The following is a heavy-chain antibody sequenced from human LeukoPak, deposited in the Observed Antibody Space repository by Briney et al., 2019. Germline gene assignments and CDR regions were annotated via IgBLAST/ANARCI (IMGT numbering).Heavy chain of an antibody. CDR2: IYYRSKWYS. D-gene: IGHD6-13*01. V-gene: IGHV6-1*01. J-gene: IGHJ4*02. Sequence: SETLSLTSAISAPRVSLNSVIWNWIRQSPSRGLEWLGRIYYRSKWYSDSAVSVRSRITIKPDTSNNLFSLQLNSVTPGDMAVYDCAESESGTSAGKFDHWGQGTLVTVSS. CDR1: APRVSLNSVI. CDR3: AESESGTSAGKFDH.